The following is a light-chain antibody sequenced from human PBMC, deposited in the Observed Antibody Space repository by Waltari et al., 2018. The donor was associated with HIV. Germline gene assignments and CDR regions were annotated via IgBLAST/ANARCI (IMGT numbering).Light chain of an antibody. CDR3: QQSYTTPIT. Sequence: DIQMTQSPSSLSASLGARVTITCRAGQRIANYLNWYQQKPGKAPKLLIYGASSLQSGVPSRFSGSGSGTDFTLTISSLQPEDFATYYCQQSYTTPITFGQGTRLEIK. CDR1: QRIANY. CDR2: GAS. J-gene: IGKJ5*01. V-gene: IGKV1-39*01.